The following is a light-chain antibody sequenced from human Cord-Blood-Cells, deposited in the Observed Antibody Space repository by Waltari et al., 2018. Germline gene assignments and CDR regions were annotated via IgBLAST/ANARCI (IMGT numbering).Light chain of an antibody. CDR2: SAS. J-gene: IGKJ1*01. CDR1: QSISSD. V-gene: IGKV1-39*01. CDR3: RQSYNSIWT. Sequence: DIQMTQSPSSLSASVGDRVTITCRASQSISSDLIWYQQKPGKAPKILIYSASSLQSGVASWCSSSRSATDDTLIISSLLPADFATYYCRQSYNSIWTFGQGTKVEIK.